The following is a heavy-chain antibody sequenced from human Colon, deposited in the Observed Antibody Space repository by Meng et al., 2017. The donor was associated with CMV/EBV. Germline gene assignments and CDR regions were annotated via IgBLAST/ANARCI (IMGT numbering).Heavy chain of an antibody. CDR1: GFSFSASN. J-gene: IGHJ6*02. CDR2: ISSSSSYI. D-gene: IGHD3-16*01. CDR3: ARDRGTRLTSGGYYYYYGMDV. V-gene: IGHV3-21*01. Sequence: GESLKISCEASGFSFSASNMNWVRQAPGKGLEWVSSISSSSSYIYYADSVKGRFTISRDNAKNSLYLQMNSLRAEDTAVYYCARDRGTRLTSGGYYYYYGMDVWGQGTTVTVSS.